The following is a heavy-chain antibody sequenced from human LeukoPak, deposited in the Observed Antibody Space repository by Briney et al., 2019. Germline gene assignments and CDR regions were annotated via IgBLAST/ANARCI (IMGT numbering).Heavy chain of an antibody. J-gene: IGHJ5*02. CDR2: IYSGGST. CDR1: GFTVSSNY. V-gene: IGHV3-66*02. D-gene: IGHD3-3*01. Sequence: GGSLRLSCAASGFTVSSNYMSWVRQAPGKGLGWVSVIYSGGSTYYADSVKGRLTISRDNSKNTLYLQMNSLRAEDTAVYYCARVSMYYDFWSGYYGDPWGQGTLVTVSS. CDR3: ARVSMYYDFWSGYYGDP.